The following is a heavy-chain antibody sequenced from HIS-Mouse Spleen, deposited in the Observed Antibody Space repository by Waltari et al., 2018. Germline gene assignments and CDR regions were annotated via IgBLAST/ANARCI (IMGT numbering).Heavy chain of an antibody. V-gene: IGHV3-30*18. CDR2: ISYDGSNK. J-gene: IGHJ4*02. CDR1: GFNFSSYG. CDR3: AKDKHHAFDY. Sequence: QVQLVESGGGVVEAGRTVRLSCAASGFNFSSYGMHWVRPAPGKGLEWLAVISYDGSNKYYADSVKVRFTISRDNSKNTLYLQMNSLRAEDTAVYYCAKDKHHAFDYWGQGTLVTVSS.